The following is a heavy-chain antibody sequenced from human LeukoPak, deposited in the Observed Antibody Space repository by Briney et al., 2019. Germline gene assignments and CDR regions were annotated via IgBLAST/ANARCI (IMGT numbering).Heavy chain of an antibody. CDR1: GFTFSTYG. CDR3: ARATMVRGVTNYFDC. J-gene: IGHJ4*02. Sequence: GGSLRLSCVASGFTFSTYGMNWVRQAPGKGLEWISVVYSGASTYYADSVKGRFTISRDNSKNTLYLQMNSLRAEDTAVYYCARATMVRGVTNYFDCWGQGTLVTVSS. D-gene: IGHD3-10*01. CDR2: VYSGAST. V-gene: IGHV3-53*01.